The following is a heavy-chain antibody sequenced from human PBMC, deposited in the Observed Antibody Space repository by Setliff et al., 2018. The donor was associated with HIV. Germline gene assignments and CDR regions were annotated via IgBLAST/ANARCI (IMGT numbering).Heavy chain of an antibody. D-gene: IGHD3-10*01. Sequence: SETLSLTCTVSGDSIGDYYWNWIRQPPGKGLEYIGYLSYSGSTNYAPSLKSRVTISVDTSKNQFSLKLSSVTAADTAVYYCAREEAATPLLNAFHMWGQGTMVTVSS. V-gene: IGHV4-59*12. CDR3: AREEAATPLLNAFHM. CDR1: GDSIGDYY. J-gene: IGHJ3*02. CDR2: LSYSGST.